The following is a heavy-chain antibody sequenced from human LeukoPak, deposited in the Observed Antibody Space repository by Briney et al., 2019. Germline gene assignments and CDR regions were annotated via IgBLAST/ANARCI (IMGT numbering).Heavy chain of an antibody. J-gene: IGHJ4*02. CDR1: GFTFSSHA. CDR2: ISDPGGSR. V-gene: IGHV3-64D*09. D-gene: IGHD2/OR15-2a*01. Sequence: PEGSLRLSCSASGFTFSSHAMHWVRQAPGKVLEFVAVISDPGGSRYSADSVKDRFTISRDNSRNTLYLQMSSLRPEDTAVYYCVRDLWGFDYWGQGTLVTVSS. CDR3: VRDLWGFDY.